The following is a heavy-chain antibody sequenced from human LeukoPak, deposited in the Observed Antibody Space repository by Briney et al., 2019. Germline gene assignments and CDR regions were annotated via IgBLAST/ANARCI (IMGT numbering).Heavy chain of an antibody. D-gene: IGHD3-22*01. V-gene: IGHV1-18*01. CDR3: ARVDPFYYDSSGYDY. Sequence: ASGKVSCKASGYTFTSYGISWVRQAPGQGIEWVGWISAYNGNTNYAQKLQGRVTMTTDTSTTTASLELRSLRSDDTAVYYCARVDPFYYDSSGYDYWGQGTLVTVSS. J-gene: IGHJ4*02. CDR1: GYTFTSYG. CDR2: ISAYNGNT.